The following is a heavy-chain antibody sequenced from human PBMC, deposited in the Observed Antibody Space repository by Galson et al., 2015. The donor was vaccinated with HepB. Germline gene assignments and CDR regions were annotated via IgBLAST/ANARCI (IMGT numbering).Heavy chain of an antibody. Sequence: SLRLSCAASGFTFSDYYMSWIRQAPGKGLEWVSYISSSSSYTNYADSVKGRFTISRDNAKNSLYLQMNSLRAEDTAVYYCARMGYCSSTSCYPYGMTSGAKGPRSPSP. CDR2: ISSSSSYT. V-gene: IGHV3-11*06. D-gene: IGHD2-2*01. CDR1: GFTFSDYY. J-gene: IGHJ6*02. CDR3: ARMGYCSSTSCYPYGMTS.